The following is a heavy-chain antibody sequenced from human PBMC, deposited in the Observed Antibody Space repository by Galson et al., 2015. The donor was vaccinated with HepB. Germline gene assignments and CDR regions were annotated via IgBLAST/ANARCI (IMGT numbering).Heavy chain of an antibody. CDR2: ISGSGGRT. Sequence: SLRLSCAASGFTFSSYAINWVRQAPGKGLEWVSSISGSGGRTHYADSVKGRFIISSDNSKNTLYLQMNSRRAEDTAVYYCAKGWSAVFYDMDVWGQGTTVIVSS. CDR3: AKGWSAVFYDMDV. V-gene: IGHV3-23*01. D-gene: IGHD2-8*01. J-gene: IGHJ6*02. CDR1: GFTFSSYA.